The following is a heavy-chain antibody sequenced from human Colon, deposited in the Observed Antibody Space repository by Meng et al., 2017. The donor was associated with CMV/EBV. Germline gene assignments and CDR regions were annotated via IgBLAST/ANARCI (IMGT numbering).Heavy chain of an antibody. J-gene: IGHJ6*02. D-gene: IGHD2-21*01. Sequence: SCAASGFTFSNYWMSWVRQAPGKGLEWVANIRQDESEKYYVDSVKGRFTISRDNAKNSVYLQMNSLRPEDTAVYYCARDRDHIPQDGYYDMDVWGQGTTVTVSS. V-gene: IGHV3-7*01. CDR1: GFTFSNYW. CDR3: ARDRDHIPQDGYYDMDV. CDR2: IRQDESEK.